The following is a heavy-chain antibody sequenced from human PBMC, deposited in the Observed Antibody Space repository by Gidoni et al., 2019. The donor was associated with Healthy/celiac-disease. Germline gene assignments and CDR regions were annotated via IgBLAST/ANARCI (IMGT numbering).Heavy chain of an antibody. CDR2: IIPIFGTA. J-gene: IGHJ4*02. CDR3: ASGDSSGYYFPFDY. V-gene: IGHV1-69*01. CDR1: GGSFSSYA. Sequence: QVQLVQSGAELKKPGSSVKVSCKASGGSFSSYAISWVRQAPGQVLEWMGGIIPIFGTANYAQKFQGRVTITADESTSTAYMELSSLRSEDTAVYYCASGDSSGYYFPFDYWGQGTLVTVSS. D-gene: IGHD3-22*01.